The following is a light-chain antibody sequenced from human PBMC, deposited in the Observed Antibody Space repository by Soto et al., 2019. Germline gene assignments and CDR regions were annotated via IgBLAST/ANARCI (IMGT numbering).Light chain of an antibody. J-gene: IGKJ5*01. CDR1: QSVSTY. CDR2: DIS. Sequence: EIVLTQSPATLSLSPGEGATLSCRASQSVSTYLAWYQQKPGQAPRLLVYDISTRAPGIPARFSGSGSATDFTLTISSLEPEDFAVYHCQQRSHWPPVTFGQGTRLEI. V-gene: IGKV3-11*01. CDR3: QQRSHWPPVT.